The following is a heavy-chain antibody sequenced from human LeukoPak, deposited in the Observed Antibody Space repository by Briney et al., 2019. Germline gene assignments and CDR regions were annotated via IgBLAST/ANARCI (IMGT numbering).Heavy chain of an antibody. CDR2: IYSGDNT. D-gene: IGHD3-16*01. CDR3: AGRRVLDASFDY. CDR1: GFTVSNNY. Sequence: GGSLRLSCAASGFTVSNNYMSWVRQAPGKGLEWVSVIYSGDNTYYVESVKGRFTISRDNPKNTLFLQMNRLRAEDTAVYYCAGRRVLDASFDYWGQGTLVTVSS. V-gene: IGHV3-66*02. J-gene: IGHJ4*02.